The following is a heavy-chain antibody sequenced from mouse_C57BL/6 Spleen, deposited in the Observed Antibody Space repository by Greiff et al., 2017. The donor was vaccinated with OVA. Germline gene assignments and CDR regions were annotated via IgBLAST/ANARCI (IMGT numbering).Heavy chain of an antibody. J-gene: IGHJ2*01. V-gene: IGHV5-4*01. CDR2: ISDGGSYT. Sequence: EVQRVESGGGLVKPGGSLKLSCAASGFTFSSYAMSWVRQTPEKRLEWVATISDGGSYTYYPDNVKGRFTISRDNAKNNLYLQMSHLKSEDTAMYYCARDTIYEVFDYWGQGTTLTVSS. CDR1: GFTFSSYA. CDR3: ARDTIYEVFDY. D-gene: IGHD2-3*01.